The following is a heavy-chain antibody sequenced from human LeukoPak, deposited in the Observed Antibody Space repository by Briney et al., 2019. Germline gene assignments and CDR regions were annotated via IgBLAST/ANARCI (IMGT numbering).Heavy chain of an antibody. Sequence: SQTLSLTCAVYGGSFSGYYWSWIRQPPEKGLEWMGEINHSGSTNYNPSLKSRVTISVDTSKNQFSLKLSSVTAADTGVYYCARGDQLLSRYYFDYLVQGALVTVSS. D-gene: IGHD2-2*01. CDR2: INHSGST. V-gene: IGHV4-34*01. J-gene: IGHJ4*02. CDR3: ARGDQLLSRYYFDY. CDR1: GGSFSGYY.